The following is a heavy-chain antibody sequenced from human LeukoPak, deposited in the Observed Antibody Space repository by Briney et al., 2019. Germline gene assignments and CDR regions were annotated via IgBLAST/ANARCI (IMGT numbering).Heavy chain of an antibody. Sequence: PTETLSLTCAVYGGSFSGYYWSWIRQPPGKGLEWIGEINHSGSTNDNPSLKSRVTISVDTSKNQFSLKLSSVTAADTAVYYCARSRATLDYWGQGTLVTVSS. CDR2: INHSGST. D-gene: IGHD1-26*01. CDR3: ARSRATLDY. J-gene: IGHJ4*02. CDR1: GGSFSGYY. V-gene: IGHV4-34*01.